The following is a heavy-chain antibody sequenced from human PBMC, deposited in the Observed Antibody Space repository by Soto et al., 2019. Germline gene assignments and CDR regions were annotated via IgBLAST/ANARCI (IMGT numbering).Heavy chain of an antibody. CDR2: ISYDGSNK. CDR1: GFTFSSYG. V-gene: IGHV3-30*18. CDR3: AKEKPYVYDSSGYDDFDV. Sequence: GGSLRLSCAASGFTFSSYGMHWVRQAPGKGLEWVAVISYDGSNKYYADSVKGRFTISRDNSKNTLYLQMNSLRAEDTAVYYCAKEKPYVYDSSGYDDFDVWGQGTMVTVSS. J-gene: IGHJ3*01. D-gene: IGHD3-22*01.